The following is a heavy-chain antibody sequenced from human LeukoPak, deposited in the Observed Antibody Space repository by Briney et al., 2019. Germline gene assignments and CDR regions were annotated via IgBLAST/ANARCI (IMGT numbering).Heavy chain of an antibody. Sequence: SETLSLTCTVSGGSISSSSYYWGWIRQPPGKGLEWIGSIYYSGSTYYNPSLKSRVTISVDTSKNQFSLKLSSVTAADTAGYYCARHKYSSGWPPEGAFDIWGQGTMVTVSS. CDR2: IYYSGST. D-gene: IGHD6-19*01. CDR3: ARHKYSSGWPPEGAFDI. J-gene: IGHJ3*02. V-gene: IGHV4-39*01. CDR1: GGSISSSSYY.